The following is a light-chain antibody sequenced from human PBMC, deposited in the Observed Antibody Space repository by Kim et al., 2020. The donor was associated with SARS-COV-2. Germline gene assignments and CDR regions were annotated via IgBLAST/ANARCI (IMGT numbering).Light chain of an antibody. J-gene: IGLJ3*02. CDR1: ISNIGSNV. Sequence: GPRGTISCYESISNIGSNVVNWYQQLPGTAPKLLMYSNDYRPSGVPDRFSGSKSGTSASLAISGLQSEDEADYYCAAWDDSLKGSVFGGGTQLTVL. CDR2: SND. V-gene: IGLV1-44*01. CDR3: AAWDDSLKGSV.